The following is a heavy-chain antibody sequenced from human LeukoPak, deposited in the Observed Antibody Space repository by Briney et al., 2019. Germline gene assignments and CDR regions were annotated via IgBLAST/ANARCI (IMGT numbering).Heavy chain of an antibody. CDR1: GFTVSSNY. CDR2: IYSGGNT. CDR3: ARDLGRYDSNQGPLDAFDI. V-gene: IGHV3-66*01. J-gene: IGHJ3*02. Sequence: GGSLRLSCAASGFTVSSNYMSWVRQAPGKGLEWVSVIYSGGNTYYADSVEGRFTISRDNSKNTLYLQMNSLRAEDTAVYYCARDLGRYDSNQGPLDAFDIWGQGTMVTVSS. D-gene: IGHD3-22*01.